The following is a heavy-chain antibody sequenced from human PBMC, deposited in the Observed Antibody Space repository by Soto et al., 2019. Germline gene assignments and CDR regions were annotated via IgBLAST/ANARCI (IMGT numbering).Heavy chain of an antibody. CDR2: IKQDGSEK. D-gene: IGHD3-16*02. J-gene: IGHJ4*02. V-gene: IGHV3-7*01. CDR3: ARVDYDYIWGSYRSSPYYFDY. CDR1: GFTFSSYW. Sequence: PGGSLRLSCAASGFTFSSYWMSWVRQAPGKGLEWVANIKQDGSEKYYVDSVRGRFTISRDNAKNSLYLQMNSLRAEDTAVYYCARVDYDYIWGSYRSSPYYFDYWGQGTLVTVSS.